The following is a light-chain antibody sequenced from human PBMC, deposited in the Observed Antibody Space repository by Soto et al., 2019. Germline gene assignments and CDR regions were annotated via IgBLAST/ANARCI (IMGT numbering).Light chain of an antibody. CDR1: QSVNSN. V-gene: IGKV3-15*01. J-gene: IGKJ3*01. Sequence: MTHYPFSLSVCPGERATLSCRASQSVNSNLAWYQQKPGQAPRLLIYGASTRATGIPASFIGNGSGTEFTLTASSLQPEDFAVYYCQQYNNWPFTFGPGTKVDIK. CDR3: QQYNNWPFT. CDR2: GAS.